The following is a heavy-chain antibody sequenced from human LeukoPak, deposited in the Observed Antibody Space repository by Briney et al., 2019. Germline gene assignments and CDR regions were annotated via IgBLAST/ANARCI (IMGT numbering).Heavy chain of an antibody. CDR1: GYTFTGYY. Sequence: ASVKVSCKASGYTFTGYYMHWVRQAPGQGLEWMGRINPNSGGTSYAQKFQGRVTMTRDTSISTAYMELSRLRSDDTAVYYCARFSDIVVVPAAMGPHDYWGQGTLVTVSS. J-gene: IGHJ4*02. V-gene: IGHV1-2*06. CDR3: ARFSDIVVVPAAMGPHDY. D-gene: IGHD2-2*01. CDR2: INPNSGGT.